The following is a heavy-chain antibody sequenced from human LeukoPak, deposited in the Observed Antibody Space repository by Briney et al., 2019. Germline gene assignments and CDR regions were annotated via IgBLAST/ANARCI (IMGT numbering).Heavy chain of an antibody. CDR2: ISYDGRNI. D-gene: IGHD2-2*01. J-gene: IGHJ4*02. CDR3: AKGPLRGTAAAIDY. Sequence: PGGSLRLSCAASGFTFNNCGMHWVRQAPGKGLEWVAVISYDGRNIHYPDSVKDRFTISRDISTDTLWLQMDSLRTEDTAVYYCAKGPLRGTAAAIDYWGQGTLVTVSS. V-gene: IGHV3-30*18. CDR1: GFTFNNCG.